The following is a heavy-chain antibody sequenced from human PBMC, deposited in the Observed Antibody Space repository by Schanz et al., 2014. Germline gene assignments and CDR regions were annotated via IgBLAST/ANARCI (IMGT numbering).Heavy chain of an antibody. Sequence: EVQLLESGGGLVQPGGSLRLSCTVSGFTVNNYAMNWVRQAPGRGLEWVSTIYSSGSTYYADSVRGRFTISRDNAKNSLYLQMNSLTAEDTGVYYCARGREVVAKIFDVWGQGTMVTVSS. CDR3: ARGREVVAKIFDV. D-gene: IGHD3-22*01. V-gene: IGHV3-23*05. CDR2: IYSSGST. CDR1: GFTVNNYA. J-gene: IGHJ3*01.